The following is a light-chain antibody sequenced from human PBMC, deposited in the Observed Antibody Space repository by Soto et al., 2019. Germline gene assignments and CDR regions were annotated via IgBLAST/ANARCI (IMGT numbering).Light chain of an antibody. J-gene: IGKJ4*01. V-gene: IGKV3-15*01. CDR1: QGIGDT. Sequence: EIVMTQSPATLSVSPGEGATLSCRASQGIGDTLAWYQQKPGQTPRLLIYDTSIRATGVPARFSGSRSGAEFTLTISRLEPEDFAVYYCQQYGSSFGGGTKV. CDR3: QQYGSS. CDR2: DTS.